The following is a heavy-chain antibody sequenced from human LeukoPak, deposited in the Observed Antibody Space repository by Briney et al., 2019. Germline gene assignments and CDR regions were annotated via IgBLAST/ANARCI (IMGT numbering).Heavy chain of an antibody. CDR3: AGGRESGDCYGNCAFDI. CDR2: IIPILGIA. D-gene: IGHD2-21*02. V-gene: IGHV1-69*04. CDR1: GGTFSSYA. J-gene: IGHJ3*02. Sequence: GSSVKVSCKASGGTFSSYAISWVRQAPGQGLEWMGRIIPILGIANYAQKFQGRVTITADKSTSTAYMELSSLRSEDTAVYYCAGGRESGDCYGNCAFDIWGQGTMVTVSS.